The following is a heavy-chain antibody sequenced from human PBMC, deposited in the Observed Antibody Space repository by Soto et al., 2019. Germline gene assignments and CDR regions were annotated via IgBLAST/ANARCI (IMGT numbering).Heavy chain of an antibody. CDR1: GYTFTGYY. CDR2: INPNSGGT. CDR3: ARSLGKGKRGILGAEDAFDF. Sequence: QVQLVQSGAEVKKPGASVKVSCKASGYTFTGYYMHWVRQAPGQGLEWMGWINPNSGGTNYAQKFQGWVTMTRDTSVSTAYMELSRLRSDDTAVYYCARSLGKGKRGILGAEDAFDFWGQGTMVTVSS. J-gene: IGHJ3*01. V-gene: IGHV1-2*04. D-gene: IGHD1-26*01.